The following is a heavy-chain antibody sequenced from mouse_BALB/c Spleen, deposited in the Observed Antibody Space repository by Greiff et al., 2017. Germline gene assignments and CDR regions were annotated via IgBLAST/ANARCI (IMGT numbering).Heavy chain of an antibody. CDR3: TRDREERRGGVRYYFDY. CDR1: GFTFSSYT. V-gene: IGHV5-6-4*01. D-gene: IGHD2-12*01. CDR2: ISSGGSYT. Sequence: EVQRVESGGGLVKPGGSLKLSCAASGFTFSSYTMSWVRQTPEKRLEWVATISSGGSYTYYPDSVKGRFTISRDNAKNTLYLQMGSLKTEDTAMYYCTRDREERRGGVRYYFDYWGQGTTLTVSS. J-gene: IGHJ2*01.